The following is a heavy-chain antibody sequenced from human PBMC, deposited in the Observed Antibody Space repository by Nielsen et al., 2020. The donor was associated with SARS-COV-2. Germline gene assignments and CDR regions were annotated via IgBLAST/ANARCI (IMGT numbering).Heavy chain of an antibody. V-gene: IGHV3-21*01. Sequence: GESLKISCAASGFTFSSYSMNWVRQAPGKGLEWVSSISSSSSYIYYADSVKGRFTISRDNAKNSLYLQMNSLRAEDTAVYYCARAAFRYCSSTSCYAYYYYYYYMDVWGKGTTVTVSS. CDR2: ISSSSSYI. CDR3: ARAAFRYCSSTSCYAYYYYYYYMDV. CDR1: GFTFSSYS. J-gene: IGHJ6*03. D-gene: IGHD2-2*01.